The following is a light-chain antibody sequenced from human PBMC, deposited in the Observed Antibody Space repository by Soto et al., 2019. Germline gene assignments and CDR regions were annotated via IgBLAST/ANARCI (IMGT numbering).Light chain of an antibody. J-gene: IGKJ5*01. CDR2: GAS. CDR3: QQRDSWPIT. V-gene: IGKV3D-20*02. Sequence: EIVLTQSPGTLSLSPGERATLSCRASQSVSSSYLAWYQQKPGQAPRLLIYGASSRATGIPDRFSGSGSGTDFTLTISRLEPEHFAAYYCQQRDSWPITFGQGTRLEIK. CDR1: QSVSSSY.